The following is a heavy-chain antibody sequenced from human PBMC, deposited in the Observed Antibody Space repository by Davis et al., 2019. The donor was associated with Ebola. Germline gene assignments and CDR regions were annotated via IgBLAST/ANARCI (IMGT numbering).Heavy chain of an antibody. J-gene: IGHJ4*02. CDR2: IYYSGST. CDR1: GGSISDYY. Sequence: SETLSLTCTVSGGSISDYYWSWIRQPPGKGLEWIGYIYYSGSTNYNPSLKSRVTISVDTSKNQFSLKLSSVTAADTAVYYCAGSSWYKPGGYWGQGTLVTVSS. CDR3: AGSSWYKPGGY. V-gene: IGHV4-59*01. D-gene: IGHD6-13*01.